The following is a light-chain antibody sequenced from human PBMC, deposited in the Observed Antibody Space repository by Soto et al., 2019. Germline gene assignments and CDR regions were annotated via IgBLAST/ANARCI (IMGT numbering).Light chain of an antibody. V-gene: IGKV1-5*01. CDR2: DAL. CDR1: QSISSY. Sequence: DIQMTQSPSSLSASVGDIVTITFRASQSISSYLNWYQQKSGKAPKFLIYDALNLESGVPSRFSGSGYGTEFTLTIRSLQPDDFATYCCQHYGGMWTFGQGTKVDIK. CDR3: QHYGGMWT. J-gene: IGKJ1*01.